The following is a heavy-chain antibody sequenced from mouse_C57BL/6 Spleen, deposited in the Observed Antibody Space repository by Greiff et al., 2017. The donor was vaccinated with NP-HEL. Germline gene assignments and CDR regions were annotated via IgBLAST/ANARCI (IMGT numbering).Heavy chain of an antibody. V-gene: IGHV1-26*01. CDR3: ARRLRRGDYYAMDY. J-gene: IGHJ4*01. D-gene: IGHD2-4*01. Sequence: VQLQQSGPELVKPGASVKISCKASGYTFTDYYMNWVKQSHGKSLEWIGDINPNNGGTSYNQKFTGKATLTVDKSSSTAYMELRSLTSEDSAVYYCARRLRRGDYYAMDYWGQGTSVTVSS. CDR1: GYTFTDYY. CDR2: INPNNGGT.